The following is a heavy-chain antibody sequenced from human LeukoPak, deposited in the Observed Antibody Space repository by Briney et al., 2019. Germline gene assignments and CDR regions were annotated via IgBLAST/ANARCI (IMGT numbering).Heavy chain of an antibody. CDR1: GFNFHRYI. CDR2: AGWAGGTT. Sequence: GGSLRLSCATSGFNFHRYIIHWVRQAPGKGLEWVSLAGWAGGTTYYSDSVRGRFTISRDSGRNSVYLQMNSLTTDDTAFYFCAKELDTMFFDYWGQGALVTVSS. D-gene: IGHD3-10*02. J-gene: IGHJ4*02. V-gene: IGHV3-43*01. CDR3: AKELDTMFFDY.